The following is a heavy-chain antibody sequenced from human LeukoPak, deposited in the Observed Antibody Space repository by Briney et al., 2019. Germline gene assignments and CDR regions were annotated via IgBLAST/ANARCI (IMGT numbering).Heavy chain of an antibody. D-gene: IGHD3-10*01. CDR3: ARAQYYGSGSCPDY. J-gene: IGHJ4*02. CDR1: GYTFTSYD. Sequence: ASVKVSCKASGYTFTSYDINWVRQAPGQGLEWKGWMNPNSGNTGYAQKFQGRVTITRNTSISTAYMELSSLRSEDTAVYYCARAQYYGSGSCPDYWGQGTLVTVSS. V-gene: IGHV1-8*03. CDR2: MNPNSGNT.